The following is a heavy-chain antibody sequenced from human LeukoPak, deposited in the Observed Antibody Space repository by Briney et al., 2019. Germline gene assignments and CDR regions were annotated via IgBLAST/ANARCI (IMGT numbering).Heavy chain of an antibody. CDR3: ARDLVGDGALALDY. D-gene: IGHD4-17*01. Sequence: GGSLRLSCAASGFTFSSYAMHWVRQAPGKGLEWVAVISYDGSNKYYADSVKGRFTISRDNSKNTLYLQMNSLGAEDTAVYYCARDLVGDGALALDYWGQGTLVTVSS. J-gene: IGHJ4*02. CDR2: ISYDGSNK. V-gene: IGHV3-30*04. CDR1: GFTFSSYA.